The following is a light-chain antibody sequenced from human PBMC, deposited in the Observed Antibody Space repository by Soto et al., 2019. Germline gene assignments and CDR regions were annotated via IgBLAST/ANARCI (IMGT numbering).Light chain of an antibody. CDR3: QQRSNWPIT. CDR2: GTS. J-gene: IGKJ5*01. V-gene: IGKV3-11*01. CDR1: QSIDNNH. Sequence: EIVLTQSPGTLSLSPGEIVTLSCSASQSIDNNHLAWYQQKPGQAPRLLIHGTSNRATGIPARFSGSGSGTDFTLTISSLEPEDFAVYYCQQRSNWPITFGQGTRLEIK.